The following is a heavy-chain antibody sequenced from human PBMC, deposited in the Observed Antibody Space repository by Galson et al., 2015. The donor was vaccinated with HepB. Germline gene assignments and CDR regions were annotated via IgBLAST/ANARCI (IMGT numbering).Heavy chain of an antibody. CDR3: ARDHYYGSGSYSPTALDV. Sequence: SLRLSCAASGFTFSSYWMHWVRQAPGKGLVWVSRINSDGSSTSYADSVKGRFTISRDNAKNTLYLQMNSLRAEDTAVYYCARDHYYGSGSYSPTALDVWGKGTTVTVSS. D-gene: IGHD3-10*01. CDR2: INSDGSST. J-gene: IGHJ6*04. CDR1: GFTFSSYW. V-gene: IGHV3-74*01.